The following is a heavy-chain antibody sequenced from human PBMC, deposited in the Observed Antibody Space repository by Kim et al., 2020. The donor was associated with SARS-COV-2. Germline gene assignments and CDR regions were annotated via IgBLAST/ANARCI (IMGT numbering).Heavy chain of an antibody. D-gene: IGHD6-25*01. CDR2: ITSNGANT. J-gene: IGHJ4*02. Sequence: GGSLRLSCSASGFTFSSFAMHWVRQAPGKRPEFVSAITSNGANTQYADSVRGRFTISRDNSKNTLHLQMSSLRPEDTAVYYCVRGQRHQPYDYWGQGTLV. CDR3: VRGQRHQPYDY. CDR1: GFTFSSFA. V-gene: IGHV3-64D*09.